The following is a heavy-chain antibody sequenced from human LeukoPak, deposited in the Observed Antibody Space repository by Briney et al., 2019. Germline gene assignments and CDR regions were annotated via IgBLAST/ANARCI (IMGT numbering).Heavy chain of an antibody. D-gene: IGHD5-18*01. CDR2: ISAYNGNT. J-gene: IGHJ4*02. CDR3: ARDKDTAMVIQGGY. Sequence: ASVKVSCKASGFTFTSYGISWVRQAPGQGLEWMGWISAYNGNTNYAQKLQGRVTMTTDTSTSTAYMELRSLRSDDTAVYYCARDKDTAMVIQGGYRGQGTLVTVSS. V-gene: IGHV1-18*01. CDR1: GFTFTSYG.